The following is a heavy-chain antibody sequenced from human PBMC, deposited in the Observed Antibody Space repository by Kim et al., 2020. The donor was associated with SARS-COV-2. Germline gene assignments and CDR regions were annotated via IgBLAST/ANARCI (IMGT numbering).Heavy chain of an antibody. V-gene: IGHV4-34*01. CDR3: ARARIAAAGGWFDP. J-gene: IGHJ5*02. D-gene: IGHD6-13*01. Sequence: SETLSLTCAVYGGSFSGYYWSWIRQPPGKGLEWIGEINHSGSTNYNPSLKSRVTISVDTSKNQFSLKLSSVTAADTAVYYCARARIAAAGGWFDPWGQGTLVTVSS. CDR1: GGSFSGYY. CDR2: INHSGST.